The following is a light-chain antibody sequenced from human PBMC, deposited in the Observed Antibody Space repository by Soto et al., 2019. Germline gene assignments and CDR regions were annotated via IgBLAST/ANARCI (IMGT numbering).Light chain of an antibody. CDR1: QSVSSNY. J-gene: IGKJ1*01. CDR3: QQYDSSPPEKT. Sequence: EIVLTQSPGTLSLSAGERATLSCRASQSVSSNYLAWYQQKPGQAPSLLIYGASRRATGIPDRFSGSGSGTDFTLTISRMEPEDFAVYYCQQYDSSPPEKTFGQGTKVEIK. CDR2: GAS. V-gene: IGKV3-20*01.